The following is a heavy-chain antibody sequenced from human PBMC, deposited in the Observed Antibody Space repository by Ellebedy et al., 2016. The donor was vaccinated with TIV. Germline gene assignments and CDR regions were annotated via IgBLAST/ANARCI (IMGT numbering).Heavy chain of an antibody. Sequence: ASVKVSCKASGYTLTTYGIGWVRQAPGQGLEWMGWISGYTGNTNYARKFMGRVLMTTDTSTNTAYMELRTLTTDDTAMFYCPRYAGSYADYWGQGTLVTVSS. CDR2: ISGYTGNT. CDR3: PRYAGSYADY. V-gene: IGHV1-18*01. J-gene: IGHJ4*02. D-gene: IGHD1-26*01. CDR1: GYTLTTYG.